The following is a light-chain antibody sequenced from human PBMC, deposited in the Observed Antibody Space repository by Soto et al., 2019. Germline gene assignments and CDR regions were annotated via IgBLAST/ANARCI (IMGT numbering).Light chain of an antibody. CDR1: QSVRSN. CDR3: QQYNNWPAIT. CDR2: GAS. J-gene: IGKJ5*01. Sequence: EIVMTQSPATLAVSPGERATLSCRASQSVRSNFAWYQQKPGQAPRLLIYGASTRATGIPARFSGSGSGTEFTLTFSSLQSEDFAVYYCQQYNNWPAITFGQGTRMAIK. V-gene: IGKV3D-15*01.